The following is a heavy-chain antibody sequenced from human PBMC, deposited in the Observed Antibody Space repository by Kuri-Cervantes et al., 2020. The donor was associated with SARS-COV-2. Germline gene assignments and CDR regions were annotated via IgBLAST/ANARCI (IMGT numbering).Heavy chain of an antibody. CDR3: ARETQQFDY. Sequence: ESLKISCTVSGGSISSYYWSWIRQPAGKGLEWIGRIYTSGSTNYNPSLESRVTMSVDTSKNQFSLKLSSVTAADTAVYYCARETQQFDYWGQGTLVTVSS. D-gene: IGHD1/OR15-1a*01. CDR2: IYTSGST. CDR1: GGSISSYY. J-gene: IGHJ4*02. V-gene: IGHV4-4*07.